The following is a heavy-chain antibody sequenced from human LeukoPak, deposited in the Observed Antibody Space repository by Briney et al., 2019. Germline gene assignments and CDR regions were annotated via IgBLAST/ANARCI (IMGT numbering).Heavy chain of an antibody. CDR1: GFTFSSYG. CDR2: ISYDGSNK. Sequence: PGRSLRLSCAASGFTFSSYGMHWVRQAPGKGLEWVAVISYDGSNKYYADSVKGRFTISRDNSKNTLYLQMNSLRAEDMAVYYCAKDLTYYYGMDVWGQGTTVTVSS. D-gene: IGHD3-16*01. J-gene: IGHJ6*02. CDR3: AKDLTYYYGMDV. V-gene: IGHV3-30*18.